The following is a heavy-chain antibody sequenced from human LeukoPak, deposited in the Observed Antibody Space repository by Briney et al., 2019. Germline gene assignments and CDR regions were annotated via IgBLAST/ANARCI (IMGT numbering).Heavy chain of an antibody. Sequence: SETLSLTCTVSGGSISSYYWSWIRQPAGKGLEWIGRVYTSGSTNYNPSLKSRVTISVGTSKNQFSLKLSSVTASDTAVYYCARGQWELQPFDYWGQGTLVTVSS. CDR1: GGSISSYY. J-gene: IGHJ4*02. V-gene: IGHV4-4*07. D-gene: IGHD1-26*01. CDR3: ARGQWELQPFDY. CDR2: VYTSGST.